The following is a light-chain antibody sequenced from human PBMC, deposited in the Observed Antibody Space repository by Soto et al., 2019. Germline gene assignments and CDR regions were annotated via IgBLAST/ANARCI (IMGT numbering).Light chain of an antibody. V-gene: IGKV3-15*01. CDR2: GAS. Sequence: EIVMTQSPATLSVSPGERATLSCRASQSVSSNLAWYQQKPGQATRLLIYGASTRATGIPARFSGSGSGTEFTLNIISLQSEDFAVYYCQQYNNWPPTFGQGTKVEIK. CDR1: QSVSSN. J-gene: IGKJ1*01. CDR3: QQYNNWPPT.